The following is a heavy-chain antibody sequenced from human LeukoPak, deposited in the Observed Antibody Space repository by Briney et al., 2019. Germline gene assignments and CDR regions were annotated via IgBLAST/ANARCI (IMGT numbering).Heavy chain of an antibody. D-gene: IGHD2-2*01. Sequence: SETLSLTCSVSGASISSYSWSWIRQPPGKGLEWIGYIYYSGSTNYNPSLKSRVTISVDTSKNQFSLKLSSVTAADTAVYYCAGRYCSSTSCFETNWFDPWGQGTLVTVSS. CDR1: GASISSYS. V-gene: IGHV4-59*01. J-gene: IGHJ5*02. CDR2: IYYSGST. CDR3: AGRYCSSTSCFETNWFDP.